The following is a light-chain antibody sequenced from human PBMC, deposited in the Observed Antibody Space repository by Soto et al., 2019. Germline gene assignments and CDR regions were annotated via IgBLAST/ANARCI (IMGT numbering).Light chain of an antibody. CDR2: DVS. V-gene: IGLV2-11*01. Sequence: QSALTQPRSVSGSPGQSVTISCTGTSSDVGGYNYVSWYQQHPGKAPKLMIYDVSKRPSGVPDRFSGSKSGNTASLTISGLQADDEADYYCCSYAGRYTHVVFGGGTKLTVL. CDR1: SSDVGGYNY. CDR3: CSYAGRYTHVV. J-gene: IGLJ2*01.